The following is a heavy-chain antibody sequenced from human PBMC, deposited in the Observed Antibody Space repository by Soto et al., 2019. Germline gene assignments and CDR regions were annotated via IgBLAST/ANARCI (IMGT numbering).Heavy chain of an antibody. Sequence: ASVKVSCKASGYTFTGYYMHWVRQAPGQGLEWMGWINPNSGGTNYAQKFQGWVTMTRDTSISTAYMELSRLRSDDTAVYYCARDGQQAGTVADPKDYYYYYYMDVWGKGTTVTVSS. CDR1: GYTFTGYY. D-gene: IGHD6-19*01. V-gene: IGHV1-2*04. J-gene: IGHJ6*03. CDR3: ARDGQQAGTVADPKDYYYYYYMDV. CDR2: INPNSGGT.